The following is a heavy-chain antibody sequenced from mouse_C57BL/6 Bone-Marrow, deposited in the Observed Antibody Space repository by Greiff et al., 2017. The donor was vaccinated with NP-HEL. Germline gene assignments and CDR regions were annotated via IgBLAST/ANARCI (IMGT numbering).Heavy chain of an antibody. D-gene: IGHD2-2*01. Sequence: EVKLVESGGGLVKPGGSLKLSCAASGFTFSSYAMSWVRQTPEKRLEWVATISDGGSYTYYPDNVKGRFTISRDNAKNNLYLQMSHLKSEDTAMYYCARDRGWLRRAWFAYWGQGTLVTVSA. CDR3: ARDRGWLRRAWFAY. V-gene: IGHV5-4*01. CDR2: ISDGGSYT. J-gene: IGHJ3*01. CDR1: GFTFSSYA.